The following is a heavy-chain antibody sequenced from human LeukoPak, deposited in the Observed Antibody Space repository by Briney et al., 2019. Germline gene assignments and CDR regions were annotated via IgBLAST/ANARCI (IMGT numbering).Heavy chain of an antibody. J-gene: IGHJ5*02. Sequence: GGSLRLSCAASGFTFSSYAMSWVRQAPGKGLEWVSAISGSGGSTYYADSVKGRFTISRDNSKNTLYLQMNSLRAEDTAVYYCAKVGRVTRGYNWFDPWGQGTLVTVSS. CDR3: AKVGRVTRGYNWFDP. CDR2: ISGSGGST. D-gene: IGHD4-17*01. V-gene: IGHV3-23*01. CDR1: GFTFSSYA.